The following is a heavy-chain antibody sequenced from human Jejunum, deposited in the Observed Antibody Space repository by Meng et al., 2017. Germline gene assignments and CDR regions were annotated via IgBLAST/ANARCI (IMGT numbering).Heavy chain of an antibody. CDR1: GFTFNTYW. CDR2: IKQDGSVI. V-gene: IGHV3-7*01. CDR3: ARALPTTPNCFDP. Sequence: RGSLRLSCVASGFTFNTYWMNWVRQAPGKGPEWVANIKQDGSVIYSADSVKGRFTISRDNAKNSLYLQMNSLRVEDTAVYYCARALPTTPNCFDPWGQGTLVTVSS. J-gene: IGHJ5*02. D-gene: IGHD1-1*01.